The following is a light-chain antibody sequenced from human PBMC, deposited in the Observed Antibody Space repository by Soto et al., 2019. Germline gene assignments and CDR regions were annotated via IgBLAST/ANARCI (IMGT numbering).Light chain of an antibody. CDR3: QQYGSSPWT. CDR1: QSFSSSY. J-gene: IGKJ1*01. CDR2: GAS. V-gene: IGKV3-20*01. Sequence: EIVLTQSPGTLSLSPGERVTLSCRASQSFSSSYLAWYQQKPGQAPRLLIYGASSRATGIPDRFSGSGSGTDFTLTISRLEPEDLAVYYCQQYGSSPWTFGQGTKVDSK.